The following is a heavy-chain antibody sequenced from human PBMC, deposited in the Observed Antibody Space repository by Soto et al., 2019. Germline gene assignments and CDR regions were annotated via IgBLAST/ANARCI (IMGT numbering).Heavy chain of an antibody. CDR1: GFTFSSYG. CDR3: ARDAGFGYGRHMDV. J-gene: IGHJ6*03. D-gene: IGHD5-12*01. V-gene: IGHV3-33*01. Sequence: QVQLVESGGGVVQPGRSLRLSCAASGFTFSSYGMHWVRQAPGKGLEWVAVIWYDGSNKYYADSVKGRFTISRDNSKKTLYLLMSSLRAEDTAVYYCARDAGFGYGRHMDVWGKGTTVTVSS. CDR2: IWYDGSNK.